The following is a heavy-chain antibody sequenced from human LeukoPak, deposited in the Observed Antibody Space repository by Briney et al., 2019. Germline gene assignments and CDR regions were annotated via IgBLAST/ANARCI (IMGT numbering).Heavy chain of an antibody. D-gene: IGHD3-10*01. CDR2: IYYSGST. J-gene: IGHJ4*02. CDR1: GGSISSSTYY. CDR3: ARDGNYYGSGSYFDY. V-gene: IGHV4-39*07. Sequence: SETLSLTCTVSGGSISSSTYYWGWIRQPPGKGLEWIGSIYYSGSTYYNPSLKSRVTISVDTSKNQFSLKLSSVTAADTAVYYCARDGNYYGSGSYFDYWGQGTLVTVSS.